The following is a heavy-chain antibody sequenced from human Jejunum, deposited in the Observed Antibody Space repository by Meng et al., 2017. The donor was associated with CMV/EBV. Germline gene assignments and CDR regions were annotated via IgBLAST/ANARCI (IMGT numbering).Heavy chain of an antibody. CDR1: GFTFTNYW. V-gene: IGHV3-7*04. D-gene: IGHD1/OR15-1a*01. J-gene: IGHJ5*01. CDR3: ARVPNENNRRFDS. CDR2: IKGDGSET. Sequence: GQGVVFGGGLVPLGGSLRLSCAASGFTFTNYWMHWVRQAPGKGLEWVAGIKGDGSETYYMDSVKGRFTISSDSAKNSLYLQMNSLGAEDTAIYYCARVPNENNRRFDSWGRGTLVTVSS.